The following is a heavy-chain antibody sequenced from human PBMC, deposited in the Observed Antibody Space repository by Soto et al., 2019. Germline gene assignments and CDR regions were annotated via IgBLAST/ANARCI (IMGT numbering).Heavy chain of an antibody. CDR2: INPSGGTT. J-gene: IGHJ4*02. V-gene: IGHV1-46*01. CDR1: GYIYTIYY. Sequence: ASVKVSCKTSGYIYTIYYIHWVRQAPGQGLEWMGIINPSGGTTTYAQKFQGRVTITADESTSTAYMELSSLRSEDTAVYYCARVGADPGNYYFDYWGQGTLVTVS. D-gene: IGHD1-7*01. CDR3: ARVGADPGNYYFDY.